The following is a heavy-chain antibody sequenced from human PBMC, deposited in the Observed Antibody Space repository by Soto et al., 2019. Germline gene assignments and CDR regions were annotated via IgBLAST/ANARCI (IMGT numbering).Heavy chain of an antibody. CDR1: GFTFSSYG. CDR2: IWYDGSNK. V-gene: IGHV3-33*01. J-gene: IGHJ4*02. D-gene: IGHD3-22*01. CDR3: AREDDSSGYPRYYFDY. Sequence: QVQLVESGGGVVQPGRSLRLSCAASGFTFSSYGMHWVRQAPGKGLEWVAVIWYDGSNKYYADSVKGRFTISRDNSKNSLYLQMNSMRAEDTAVYYCAREDDSSGYPRYYFDYWGQGTLVTVSS.